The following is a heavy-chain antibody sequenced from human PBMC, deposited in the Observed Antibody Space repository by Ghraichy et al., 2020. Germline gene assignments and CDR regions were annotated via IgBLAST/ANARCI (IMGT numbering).Heavy chain of an antibody. V-gene: IGHV1-18*01. CDR2: ISVKNGNT. D-gene: IGHD1-26*01. Sequence: ASVKVSCRASGYTFATFAISWVRQAPGQGLEWMGRISVKNGNTNYAQKFQGRVTMTTDTSTNTAYMELRSLRSDDTAVYYCARGGFYVIDWGQGTLVTVSS. CDR3: ARGGFYVID. J-gene: IGHJ4*02. CDR1: GYTFATFA.